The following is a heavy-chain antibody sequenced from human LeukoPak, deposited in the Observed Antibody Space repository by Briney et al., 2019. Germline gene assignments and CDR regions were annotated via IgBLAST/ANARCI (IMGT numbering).Heavy chain of an antibody. CDR2: ISSSSTI. CDR3: ARDGGRTVTINY. V-gene: IGHV3-48*01. D-gene: IGHD4-17*01. CDR1: GFTFSSYS. Sequence: GGSLRLSCAASGFTFSSYSMNWVRQAPGKGLEWVSYISSSSTIDYADPVKGRFTISRDNAKNSLDLQMNSLSAEDTAVYYCARDGGRTVTINYWGQGTLVTVSS. J-gene: IGHJ4*02.